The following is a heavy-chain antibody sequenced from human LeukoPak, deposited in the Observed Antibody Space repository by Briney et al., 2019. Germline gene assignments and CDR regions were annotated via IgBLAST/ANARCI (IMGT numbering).Heavy chain of an antibody. V-gene: IGHV3-53*01. D-gene: IGHD5-18*01. CDR3: ARVFFGTAMNYYYYMDV. CDR1: GFSVSSSY. J-gene: IGHJ6*03. Sequence: PGGSLRLSCAASGFSVSSSYMSWGRQAPGRGLEWVSLVFSGGNTLYADSVKGRFTISRDNSKNTLYLQMNSLRAEDTAVYYCARVFFGTAMNYYYYMDVWGKGTTVTVSS. CDR2: VFSGGNT.